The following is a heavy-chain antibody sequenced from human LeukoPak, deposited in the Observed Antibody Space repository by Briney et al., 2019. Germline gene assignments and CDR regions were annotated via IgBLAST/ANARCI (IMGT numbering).Heavy chain of an antibody. CDR2: IYTSGST. CDR3: AREIDAFDI. J-gene: IGHJ3*02. V-gene: IGHV4-61*02. CDR1: GGSISSGSYY. Sequence: SETLSLTCTVSGGSISSGSYYWSWIRQPAGKGLEWIGRIYTSGSTNYNPSLKSRVTISVDTSKNQFSPKLSSVTAADTAVYYCAREIDAFDIWGQGTMVTVSS.